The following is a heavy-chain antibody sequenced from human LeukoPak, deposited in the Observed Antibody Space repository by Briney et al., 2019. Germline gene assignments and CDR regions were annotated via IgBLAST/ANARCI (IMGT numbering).Heavy chain of an antibody. D-gene: IGHD6-13*01. J-gene: IGHJ3*02. V-gene: IGHV1-2*02. CDR1: GYTFTGYY. CDR2: INPNSGGT. Sequence: ASVKVSCKASGYTFTGYYMHWVRQAPGQGLEWMGWINPNSGGTNYAQKFQGRVTMTRDTSISTAYMELSRLRSDDTAVYYCARDRGYSSSWYSDAFDIWGQGTMVTVSS. CDR3: ARDRGYSSSWYSDAFDI.